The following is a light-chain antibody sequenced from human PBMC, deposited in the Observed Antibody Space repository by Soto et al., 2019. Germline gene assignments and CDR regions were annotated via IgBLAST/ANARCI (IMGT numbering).Light chain of an antibody. V-gene: IGKV1-5*03. Sequence: DIQMTQSPSTLSASVGDRVTITCRSSQSISSWLAWYQQKPGKAPKLLIYKASSLESGVPSRFSGSGSGTEFTLITSSLQPDDFTTYYCQQYNSYPYTFGQRTKLKIK. CDR3: QQYNSYPYT. CDR2: KAS. CDR1: QSISSW. J-gene: IGKJ2*01.